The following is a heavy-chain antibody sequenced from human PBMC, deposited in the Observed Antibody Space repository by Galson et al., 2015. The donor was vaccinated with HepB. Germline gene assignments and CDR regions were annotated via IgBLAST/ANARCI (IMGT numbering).Heavy chain of an antibody. V-gene: IGHV1-18*04. CDR3: ARVKVGDSYSSGWYYFDY. CDR1: GSTFTSYG. CDR2: ISAYNGNT. D-gene: IGHD6-19*01. J-gene: IGHJ4*02. Sequence: SVKVSCKASGSTFTSYGISWVRQAPGQGLEWMGWISAYNGNTNYAQKLQGRVTMTTDTSTSTAYMELRSLRSDDTAVYYCARVKVGDSYSSGWYYFDYWGQGTLVTVSS.